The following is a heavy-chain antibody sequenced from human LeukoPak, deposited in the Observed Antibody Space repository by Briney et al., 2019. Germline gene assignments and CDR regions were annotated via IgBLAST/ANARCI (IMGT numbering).Heavy chain of an antibody. CDR3: AKDSSVRGVASDY. J-gene: IGHJ4*02. CDR1: GFTFSSYA. V-gene: IGHV3-23*01. D-gene: IGHD3-10*01. Sequence: PGGSLRLSCAASGFTFSSYAMSWVRQAPGKGLEWVSAISGSGGSTYYADSVKGRFTISGDNSKNTLYLQMNSLRAEDTAVYYCAKDSSVRGVASDYWGQGTLVTVSS. CDR2: ISGSGGST.